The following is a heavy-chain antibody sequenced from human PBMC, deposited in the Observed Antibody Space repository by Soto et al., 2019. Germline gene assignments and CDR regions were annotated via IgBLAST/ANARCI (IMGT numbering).Heavy chain of an antibody. CDR3: AGPGYSSQDY. J-gene: IGHJ4*02. D-gene: IGHD5-18*01. V-gene: IGHV3-23*01. CDR1: GFTFSSYG. CDR2: ISGSGDGT. Sequence: GGSLRLSCAASGFTFSSYGMHWVRQAPGKGLEWVSAISGSGDGTDYADSVKGRFTISRDNSKNTLYLQMNSLRADDTAIYYCAGPGYSSQDYWGQGALVTVSS.